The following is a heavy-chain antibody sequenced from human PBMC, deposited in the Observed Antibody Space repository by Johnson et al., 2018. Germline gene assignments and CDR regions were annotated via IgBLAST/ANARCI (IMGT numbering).Heavy chain of an antibody. CDR3: ASTIAVAGPYYMDV. CDR1: GFTFSHYW. Sequence: VQLVQSGGGLVQPGGSLRLSCAASGFTFSHYWMTWVRQAPGKGLEWVANIKEDGSEKYYVDSVKGRFSISKDNAKNSLYLQINSLRAEDTAVYYCASTIAVAGPYYMDVWGKGTTVTVSS. CDR2: IKEDGSEK. J-gene: IGHJ6*03. V-gene: IGHV3-7*01. D-gene: IGHD6-19*01.